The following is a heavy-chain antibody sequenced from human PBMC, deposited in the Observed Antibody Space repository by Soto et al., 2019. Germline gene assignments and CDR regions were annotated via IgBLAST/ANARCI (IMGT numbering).Heavy chain of an antibody. CDR1: GDPVSSGGYY. J-gene: IGHJ6*02. Sequence: WETLSLTCTVSGDPVSSGGYYWSWIRQPPGKGLEWIGYIYSSGSANYNPSLKSRVTISRDTSKNQISLKVASVTAADTAGYYCARGFSSVSMDAWGQGTTVTVSS. D-gene: IGHD6-19*01. V-gene: IGHV4-61*08. CDR3: ARGFSSVSMDA. CDR2: IYSSGSA.